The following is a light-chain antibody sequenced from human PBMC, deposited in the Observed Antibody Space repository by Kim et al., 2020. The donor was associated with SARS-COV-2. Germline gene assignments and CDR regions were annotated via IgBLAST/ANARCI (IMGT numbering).Light chain of an antibody. CDR3: QQYDNRLIT. CDR2: GAS. J-gene: IGKJ5*01. CDR1: QTISIN. Sequence: EVVMTQSPATLSVSPGEKATLSCRASQTISINLAWYQQKPGQAPRLLIYGASARATGVPGRFSGSGSGTEFTLTITGLQSEDFAHYYCQQYDNRLITFGQGTRLEIK. V-gene: IGKV3-15*01.